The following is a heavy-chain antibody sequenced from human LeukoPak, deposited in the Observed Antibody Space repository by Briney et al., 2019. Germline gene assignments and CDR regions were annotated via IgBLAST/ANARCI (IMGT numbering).Heavy chain of an antibody. V-gene: IGHV3-53*01. D-gene: IGHD6-6*01. CDR3: ARVSSSSVRRYYYMDV. J-gene: IGHJ6*03. Sequence: GGSLRLSCAASGFTVSSNYMSWVRQAPGKGLEWVSVSYSGGSSYYADSVKGRFTISRDNSKNTLYLQMNSLRAEDTAVYYCARVSSSSVRRYYYMDVWGKGTTVTVSS. CDR1: GFTVSSNY. CDR2: SYSGGSS.